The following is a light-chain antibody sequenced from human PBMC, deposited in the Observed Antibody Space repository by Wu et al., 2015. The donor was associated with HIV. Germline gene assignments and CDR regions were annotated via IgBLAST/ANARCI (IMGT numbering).Light chain of an antibody. CDR2: ASS. J-gene: IGKJ5*01. CDR1: RSVNSL. Sequence: EVVLTQFPATLSLSPGQRATLSCRASRSVNSLLAWYQHKPGQAPRLLIYASSQKPPGIPARFSGRGSGTDFTLTISSLEPEDSAVYYCQQHTNWPLSFGQGTRLEIK. V-gene: IGKV3-11*01. CDR3: QQHTNWPLS.